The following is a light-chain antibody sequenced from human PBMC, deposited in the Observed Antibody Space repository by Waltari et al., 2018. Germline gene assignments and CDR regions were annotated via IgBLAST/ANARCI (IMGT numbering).Light chain of an antibody. CDR2: AAS. CDR1: QSISSY. V-gene: IGKV1-39*01. CDR3: QQSYSTPPT. J-gene: IGKJ1*01. Sequence: DIQMTQSPSSLSASVGDRVTITCRASQSISSYLNWYQQKPGKAPKLLIYAASSLQSGVPSRFSGSGSGTDFTRTISSLQPEDFATYYCQQSYSTPPTFGQGTQVEIK.